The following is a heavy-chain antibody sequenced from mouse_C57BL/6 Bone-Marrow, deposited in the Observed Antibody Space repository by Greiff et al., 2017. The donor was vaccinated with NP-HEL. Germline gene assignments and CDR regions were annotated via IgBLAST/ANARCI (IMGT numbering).Heavy chain of an antibody. Sequence: QVQLKQPGAELVKPGASVKLSCKASGYTFTSYWMHWVKQRPGQGLEWIGMIHPNSGSTNYNEKFKSKATLTVDKSSSTAYMQLSSLTSEDSAVYYCGPPFYPLMDYWGQGTSVTVSS. CDR1: GYTFTSYW. J-gene: IGHJ4*01. CDR3: GPPFYPLMDY. CDR2: IHPNSGST. V-gene: IGHV1-64*01. D-gene: IGHD2-1*01.